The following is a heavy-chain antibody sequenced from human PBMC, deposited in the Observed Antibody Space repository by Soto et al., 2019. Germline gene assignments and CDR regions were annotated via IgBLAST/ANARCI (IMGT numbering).Heavy chain of an antibody. CDR3: AKSYNSGWYVHFDF. CDR2: ISHDGSNK. CDR1: GFTFISYA. V-gene: IGHV3-30*18. Sequence: GWSLRLSCAASGFTFISYAMHWVRQAPGKGLEWVALISHDGSNKYYADSVKGRFTISRDNSKNTLSLQMNSLRAEDTAVYYCAKSYNSGWYVHFDFWGQGTLVTVSS. J-gene: IGHJ4*02. D-gene: IGHD6-19*01.